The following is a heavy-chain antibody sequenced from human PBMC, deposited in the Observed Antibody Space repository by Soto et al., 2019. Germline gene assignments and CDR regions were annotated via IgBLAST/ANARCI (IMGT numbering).Heavy chain of an antibody. V-gene: IGHV2-70*11. Sequence: SGPTLVNPTQTLTLTCTFSGFSLSTSGMCVSWIRQPPGKALEWLARIDWDDDKYYSTSLKTRLTISKDTSKNQVVLTMTNMDPVDTATYYCARSYYYDSSGSPWFDPWGQGXLVTVSS. J-gene: IGHJ5*02. CDR1: GFSLSTSGMC. D-gene: IGHD3-22*01. CDR3: ARSYYYDSSGSPWFDP. CDR2: IDWDDDK.